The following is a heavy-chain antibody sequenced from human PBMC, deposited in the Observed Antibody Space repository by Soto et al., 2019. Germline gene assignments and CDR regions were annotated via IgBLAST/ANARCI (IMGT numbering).Heavy chain of an antibody. J-gene: IGHJ5*02. D-gene: IGHD2-2*01. CDR1: GYTFNSYG. V-gene: IGHV1-18*04. CDR2: ISAYNGNT. CDR3: PRCFIVVVPAALPQFDP. Sequence: SVKVACRPCGYTFNSYGISFVRHAPGQGLEWMGWISAYNGNTNYAQKLQGRVTMTTDTSTSTAYMELRSLRSDDTAVYYCPRCFIVVVPAALPQFDPCGQGTLVTVSS.